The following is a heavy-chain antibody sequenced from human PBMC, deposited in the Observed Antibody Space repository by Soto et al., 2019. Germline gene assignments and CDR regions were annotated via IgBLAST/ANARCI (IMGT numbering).Heavy chain of an antibody. J-gene: IGHJ4*02. CDR1: GYTFTSYG. CDR2: ISAYNGNT. D-gene: IGHD6-13*01. CDR3: VRILGSSWYVSRENFDY. Sequence: ASVKVSCKASGYTFTSYGISWVRQAPGQGLEWMGWISAYNGNTNYAQKLQGRVTMTTDTSTSTAYMELRSLRSDDTAVYYCVRILGSSWYVSRENFDYWGQGTLVTVSS. V-gene: IGHV1-18*01.